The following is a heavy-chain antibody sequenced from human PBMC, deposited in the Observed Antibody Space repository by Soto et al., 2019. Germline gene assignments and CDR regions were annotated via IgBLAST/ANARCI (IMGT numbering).Heavy chain of an antibody. V-gene: IGHV6-1*01. CDR2: TYYRSKWYN. CDR1: GDSVSSNSAA. Sequence: SQTLSLTCAISGDSVSSNSAAWNWIRQSPSRGLEWLGRTYYRSKWYNDYAVSVKSRITINPDTSKNQFSLQLNSVTPEDTAVYYCARVPGTLSHDYYYYGMGVWGQGTTVTVSS. CDR3: ARVPGTLSHDYYYYGMGV. J-gene: IGHJ6*02. D-gene: IGHD1-7*01.